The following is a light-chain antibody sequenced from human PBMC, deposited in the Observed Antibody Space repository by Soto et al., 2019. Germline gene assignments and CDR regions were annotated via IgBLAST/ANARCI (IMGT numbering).Light chain of an antibody. CDR2: ETN. J-gene: IGLJ1*01. CDR1: SSDVGSYNL. Sequence: QSVLTQPASVSGSPGQSITISCTGTSSDVGSYNLVSWYQQHPGKAPKLMIYETNKRPSGVSDHFSGAKSGNTASLTISGLQPEDEADYYCCSYAGTSTYVFGTGTKLTVL. V-gene: IGLV2-23*01. CDR3: CSYAGTSTYV.